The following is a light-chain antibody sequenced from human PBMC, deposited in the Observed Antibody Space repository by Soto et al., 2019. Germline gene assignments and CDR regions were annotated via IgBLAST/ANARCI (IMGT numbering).Light chain of an antibody. V-gene: IGKV1-12*01. CDR3: QQANSFPLT. J-gene: IGKJ4*01. Sequence: DIQMTQSPSSVSASVGDRVTITCRASQGIASWLAWNRQKQGKAPKLLIYAASKLQSGVPSRFSGSWSGTAFTLPINSLQPEDFACYFCQQANSFPLTFGGGTKVEIK. CDR1: QGIASW. CDR2: AAS.